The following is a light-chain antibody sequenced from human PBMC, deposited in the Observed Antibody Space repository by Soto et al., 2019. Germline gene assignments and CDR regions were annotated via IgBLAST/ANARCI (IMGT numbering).Light chain of an antibody. CDR2: GAS. J-gene: IGKJ1*01. V-gene: IGKV3-11*01. Sequence: EIMLTQSPATLSLSPGERATLSFRTSQSVNSNLAWYQQKPGQAPRLLIYGASSRATGVPDRFSGSGSGTDFTLSISRLEPEDFAVYYCQQYSNLWTFGQGTKVDIK. CDR3: QQYSNLWT. CDR1: QSVNSN.